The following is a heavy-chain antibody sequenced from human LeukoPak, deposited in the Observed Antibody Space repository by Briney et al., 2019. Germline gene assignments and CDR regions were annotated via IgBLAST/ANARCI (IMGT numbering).Heavy chain of an antibody. Sequence: GGSLRLSCAASGFTFSNYWMSWLRQAPGKGLEWVANIKRDGTEIYCVDSLKGRFTISRDNAKNSQYLQMDSLGAEETAVYYCARLGVVGTGNWFDPWGQGTLVTVSS. J-gene: IGHJ5*02. CDR3: ARLGVVGTGNWFDP. D-gene: IGHD6-19*01. V-gene: IGHV3-7*01. CDR1: GFTFSNYW. CDR2: IKRDGTEI.